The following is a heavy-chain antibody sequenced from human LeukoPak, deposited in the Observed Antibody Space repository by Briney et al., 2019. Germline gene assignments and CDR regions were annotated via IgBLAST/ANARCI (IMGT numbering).Heavy chain of an antibody. CDR3: ANFPRIAARRPRGMDV. J-gene: IGHJ6*02. Sequence: GGSLRLSCAASGFTFSSYAMSWVRQAPGKGLEWVSAISGNGGSTYYADSVKGRFTISRDNSKNTLYLQMNSLRAEDTAVYYCANFPRIAARRPRGMDVWGQGTTVTVSS. V-gene: IGHV3-23*01. CDR1: GFTFSSYA. D-gene: IGHD6-6*01. CDR2: ISGNGGST.